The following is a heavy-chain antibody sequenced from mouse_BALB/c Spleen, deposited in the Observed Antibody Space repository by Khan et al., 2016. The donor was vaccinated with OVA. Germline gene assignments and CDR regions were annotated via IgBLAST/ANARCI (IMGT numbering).Heavy chain of an antibody. V-gene: IGHV8-12*01. Sequence: QVTLKESGPGILQPSQTLSLTCSFSGFSLSSSGMGVSWIRQPSGKGLEWLAHIYWDDDKRYNPSLKSRLTISKDTSSNQVFLKITSVDTADTGIYYWARTGWLLDYTMDYWGQGTSVTVSS. CDR1: GFSLSSSGMG. CDR2: IYWDDDK. D-gene: IGHD2-3*01. J-gene: IGHJ4*01. CDR3: ARTGWLLDYTMDY.